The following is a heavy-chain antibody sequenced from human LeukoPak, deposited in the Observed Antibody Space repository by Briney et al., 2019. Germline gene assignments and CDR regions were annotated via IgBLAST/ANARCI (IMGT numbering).Heavy chain of an antibody. CDR2: VSGSGGST. CDR3: ARLGPYYFDY. CDR1: GFTFSSYA. V-gene: IGHV3-23*01. J-gene: IGHJ4*02. D-gene: IGHD2-21*01. Sequence: GGSLRLSCATSGFTFSSYAMSWVRQAPGKGLEWVSVVSGSGGSTYYADSVKGRFTISRDNSKNTLYLQMNSLRAEDTAMYYCARLGPYYFDYWGQGTLVTVSS.